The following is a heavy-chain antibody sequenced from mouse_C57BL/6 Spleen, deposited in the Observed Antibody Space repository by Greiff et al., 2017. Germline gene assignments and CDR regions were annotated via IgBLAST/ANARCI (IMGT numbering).Heavy chain of an antibody. J-gene: IGHJ3*01. CDR2: INTDRSTI. D-gene: IGHD1-1*02. CDR3: ARPVDVYPLAY. V-gene: IGHV4-1*01. CDR1: GIDFSRYW. Sequence: EVKVIESGGGLVQPGGSLKLSCAASGIDFSRYWMSWVRRAPGKGLEWIGEINTDRSTINYAPSLKDKFIISRDNAKNTLYLQMSKVRSEETALYYCARPVDVYPLAYWGQGTLVTVSA.